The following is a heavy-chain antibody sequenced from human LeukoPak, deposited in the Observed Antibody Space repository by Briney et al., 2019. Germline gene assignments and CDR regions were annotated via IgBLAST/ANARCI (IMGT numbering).Heavy chain of an antibody. Sequence: GGSLRLSCAASGFTFSSYEMNWVRQAPGKGLEWVSYISSSGSTIYYADSVKGRFTISRDNAKNSLYLQMNSLRAEDSAVYYCARGPHYEYYYYYGMDVWGQGTTVTVSS. CDR3: ARGPHYEYYYYYGMDV. CDR1: GFTFSSYE. CDR2: ISSSGSTI. J-gene: IGHJ6*02. V-gene: IGHV3-48*03. D-gene: IGHD4-17*01.